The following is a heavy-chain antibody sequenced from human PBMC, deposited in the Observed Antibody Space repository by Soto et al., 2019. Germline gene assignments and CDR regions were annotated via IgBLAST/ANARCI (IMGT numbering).Heavy chain of an antibody. V-gene: IGHV3-66*01. CDR1: GVTVSNNF. CDR2: IYSGGTK. J-gene: IGHJ4*02. CDR3: ERNFPVTALGY. D-gene: IGHD2-21*02. Sequence: EVPLVESGGDLVQPGGSLRLSCAASGVTVSNNFLSWVRQAPGKGLEWVAIIYSGGTKQYTDSVKVRFTISRDSDKSTVYLQMNSRRLEDTAVYYCERNFPVTALGYWGQGTLVTVSS.